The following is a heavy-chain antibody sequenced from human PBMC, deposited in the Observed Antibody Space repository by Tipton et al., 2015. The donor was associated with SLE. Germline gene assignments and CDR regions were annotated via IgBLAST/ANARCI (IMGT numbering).Heavy chain of an antibody. D-gene: IGHD3-22*01. Sequence: TLSLTCTVSGDSISGSAYYWGWVRQPPGKGLEWIGTIFYSGSTYYNPSLESRVTISVDTSKNQFSLKLSSVTAADTAVYYCARASTPNSYDCSGFYLSFYFDYWGQGTQVTVSS. CDR2: IFYSGST. CDR1: GDSISGSAYY. V-gene: IGHV4-39*07. J-gene: IGHJ4*02. CDR3: ARASTPNSYDCSGFYLSFYFDY.